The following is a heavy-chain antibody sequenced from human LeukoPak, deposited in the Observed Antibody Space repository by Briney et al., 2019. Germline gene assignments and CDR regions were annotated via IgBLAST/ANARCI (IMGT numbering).Heavy chain of an antibody. J-gene: IGHJ6*02. D-gene: IGHD3-3*01. CDR2: IIPIFGTA. CDR1: GGTFSSYA. CDR3: ARAPNYDFWSGPPGRVYYYYGMDV. V-gene: IGHV1-69*13. Sequence: SVKVSCKASGGTFSSYAISWVRQAPGQGLEWMGGIIPIFGTANYAQKFQGRVTITADESTSTAYMELSSLRSEDTAVYYCARAPNYDFWSGPPGRVYYYYGMDVWGQGTTVTVSS.